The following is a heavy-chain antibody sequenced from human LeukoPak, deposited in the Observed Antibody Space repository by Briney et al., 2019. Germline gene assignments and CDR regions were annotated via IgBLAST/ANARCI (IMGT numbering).Heavy chain of an antibody. J-gene: IGHJ2*01. V-gene: IGHV4-4*07. Sequence: SETLSLTCADSGGSISSYYWSWIRQPAGKGLEWIGRIYTSGGTNYNTSLKSRVTMSVDTSKNQFSLKLSAVTAADTAVYYCARWREWLVPGYFDLWGRGTLVTVSS. D-gene: IGHD6-19*01. CDR1: GGSISSYY. CDR2: IYTSGGT. CDR3: ARWREWLVPGYFDL.